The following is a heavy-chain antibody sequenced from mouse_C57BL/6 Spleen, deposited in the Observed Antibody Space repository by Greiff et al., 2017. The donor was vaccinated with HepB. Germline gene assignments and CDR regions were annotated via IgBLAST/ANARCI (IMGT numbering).Heavy chain of an antibody. CDR2: IYPRSGNT. D-gene: IGHD1-1*01. CDR3: ARYDYGSSLAGNFDV. Sequence: VQLQQSGAELARPGASVKLSCKASGYTFTSYGISWVKQRTGQGLEWIGEIYPRSGNTYYNEKFKGKATLTADKSSSTAYMELRSLTSEDSAVYFCARYDYGSSLAGNFDVWGTGTTVTVSS. V-gene: IGHV1-81*01. CDR1: GYTFTSYG. J-gene: IGHJ1*03.